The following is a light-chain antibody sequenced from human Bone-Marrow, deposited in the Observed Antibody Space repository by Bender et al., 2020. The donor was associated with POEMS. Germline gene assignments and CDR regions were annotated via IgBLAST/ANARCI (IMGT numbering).Light chain of an antibody. CDR3: QVWGSSRDSVI. CDR2: DDS. V-gene: IGLV3-21*03. Sequence: SYVLTQPPSVSVAPGMTASITCGGNNIGRQSVHWYQLKPGRAPVLVVYDDSDRPSGIPERFSGSDSGTTATLTISRVEAEDEADYYCQVWGSSRDSVIFGGGTKLTVL. J-gene: IGLJ2*01. CDR1: NIGRQS.